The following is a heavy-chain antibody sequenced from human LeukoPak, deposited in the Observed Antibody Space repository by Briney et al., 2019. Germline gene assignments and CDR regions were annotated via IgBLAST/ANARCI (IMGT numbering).Heavy chain of an antibody. CDR3: ARVRTYYDFWSGYGDY. CDR1: GFPFSTYA. Sequence: GGSLRLSCEASGFPFSTYAMNWVRQAPGKGLEWVSSISSSNSYIYYADSVKGRFTISRDNAKNSLYLQMNSLRAEDTAVYYCARVRTYYDFWSGYGDYWGQGTLVTVSS. D-gene: IGHD3-3*01. V-gene: IGHV3-21*01. CDR2: ISSSNSYI. J-gene: IGHJ4*02.